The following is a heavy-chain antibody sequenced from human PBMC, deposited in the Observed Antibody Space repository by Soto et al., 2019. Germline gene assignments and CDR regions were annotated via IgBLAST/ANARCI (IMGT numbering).Heavy chain of an antibody. CDR3: ARVWYYYDSSGYYSEYYFDY. CDR2: IYYSGST. J-gene: IGHJ4*02. Sequence: SETLSLTCTVSGGSISSGDYYWSWIRQPPGKGLEWIGYIYYSGSTYYNPSLKSRVTISVDTSKNQFSLKLSSVTAADTAVYYCARVWYYYDSSGYYSEYYFDYWGQGTLVTAPQ. CDR1: GGSISSGDYY. V-gene: IGHV4-30-4*01. D-gene: IGHD3-22*01.